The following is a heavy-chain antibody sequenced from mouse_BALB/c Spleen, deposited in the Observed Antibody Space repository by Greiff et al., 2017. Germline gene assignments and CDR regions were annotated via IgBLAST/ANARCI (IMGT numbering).Heavy chain of an antibody. V-gene: IGHV2-2*02. CDR1: GFSLTSYG. CDR3: ASYYYGYEWFAY. J-gene: IGHJ3*01. Sequence: QVHVKQSGPGLVQPSQSLSITCTVSGFSLTSYGVHWVRQSPGKGLEWLGVIWSGGSTDYNAAFISRLSISKDNSKSQVFFKMNSLQANDTAIYYCASYYYGYEWFAYWGQGTLVTVSA. CDR2: IWSGGST. D-gene: IGHD1-2*01.